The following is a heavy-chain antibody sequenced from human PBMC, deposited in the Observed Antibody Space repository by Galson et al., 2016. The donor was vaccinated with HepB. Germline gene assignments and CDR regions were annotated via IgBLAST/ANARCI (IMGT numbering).Heavy chain of an antibody. CDR1: GFTFSYYS. CDR2: ISSSSSDI. CDR3: ARDLKAAAGRTFYYYYYYMDV. V-gene: IGHV3-21*01. Sequence: SLRLSCAASGFTFSYYSMNWVRQAPGKGLEWVSSISSSSSDIYYADSAKGRFTISRDNAKNSLYLQMNSLRAEDTAVYYCARDLKAAAGRTFYYYYYYMDVWGKGTTVTVSS. J-gene: IGHJ6*03. D-gene: IGHD6-13*01.